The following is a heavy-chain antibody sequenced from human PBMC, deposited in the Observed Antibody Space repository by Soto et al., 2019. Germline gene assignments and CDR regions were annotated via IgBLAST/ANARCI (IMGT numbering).Heavy chain of an antibody. CDR2: ISGSGGST. J-gene: IGHJ4*02. Sequence: EVQLLESGGGLVQPGGSLRLSCAASGFTFSSYAMSWVRQAPGKGLEWVSAISGSGGSTYYADSVKGRFTISRDNSKNTLYVQMSSLRAEDTAVYYCAKDPIVLVPPRLFDYWGQGTLVTVSS. CDR3: AKDPIVLVPPRLFDY. CDR1: GFTFSSYA. V-gene: IGHV3-23*01. D-gene: IGHD3-22*01.